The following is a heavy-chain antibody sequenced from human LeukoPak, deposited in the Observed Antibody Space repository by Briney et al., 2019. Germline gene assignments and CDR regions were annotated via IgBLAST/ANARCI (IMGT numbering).Heavy chain of an antibody. CDR3: ARVRSIRGNSESHFDY. CDR2: IYHSGST. D-gene: IGHD4-23*01. V-gene: IGHV4-38-2*02. J-gene: IGHJ4*02. CDR1: GYSISSGYY. Sequence: PSETLSLTCTVSGYSISSGYYWGWIRQPPGKGLEWIGSIYHSGSTYYNPSLKSRVTISVDTTKNQFSLKLSSVTAADTAVYYCARVRSIRGNSESHFDYWGQGTLVTVSS.